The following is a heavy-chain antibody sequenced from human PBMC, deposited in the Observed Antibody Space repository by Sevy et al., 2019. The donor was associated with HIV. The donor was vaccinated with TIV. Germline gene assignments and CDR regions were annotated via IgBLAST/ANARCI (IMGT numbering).Heavy chain of an antibody. Sequence: SETLSLTCTVSGGSISSYYWSWIRQPPGKGLEWIGYIYYSGSTNYNPSLKSRVTISVDTSKNQFSLKLSSVTAADTAVYYWARIYSSSGYRDGMDVWGQGTTVTVSS. CDR1: GGSISSYY. J-gene: IGHJ6*02. CDR3: ARIYSSSGYRDGMDV. V-gene: IGHV4-59*01. D-gene: IGHD6-13*01. CDR2: IYYSGST.